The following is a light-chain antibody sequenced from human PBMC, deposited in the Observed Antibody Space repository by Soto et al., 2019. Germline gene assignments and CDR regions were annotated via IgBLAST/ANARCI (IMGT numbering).Light chain of an antibody. CDR1: QSISSW. J-gene: IGKJ2*01. Sequence: DIQMTQSPSTLSASVGDRVTITCRASQSISSWLAWYQQKPGKAPKLLIYKATNLQTGVASRFSGSGSGTEFSLTISGLQPDDFAVYFCQQYNEFQYTFGQGTRLDI. CDR2: KAT. V-gene: IGKV1-5*03. CDR3: QQYNEFQYT.